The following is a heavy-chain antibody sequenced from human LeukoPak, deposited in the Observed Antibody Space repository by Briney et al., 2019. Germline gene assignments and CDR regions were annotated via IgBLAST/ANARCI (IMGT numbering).Heavy chain of an antibody. V-gene: IGHV3-23*01. J-gene: IGHJ4*02. D-gene: IGHD3-22*01. CDR2: ISGSGGST. CDR3: AKWEYYYDSSGFDY. CDR1: GFTVSSNY. Sequence: GGSLRLSCAASGFTVSSNYMSWVRQAPGKGLEGVSAISGSGGSTYYADSVKGRFTISRDNSKNTLYLQMNSLRAEDTAVYYCAKWEYYYDSSGFDYWGQGTLVTVSS.